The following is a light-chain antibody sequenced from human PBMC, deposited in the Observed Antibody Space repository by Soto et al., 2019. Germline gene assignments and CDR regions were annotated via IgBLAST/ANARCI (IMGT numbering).Light chain of an antibody. CDR2: GAS. J-gene: IGKJ4*01. Sequence: EIVLTQSPGTLSLSPGERATLSCRASESVSDNCLAWYQQRSGQAPRLVIYGASSRASAVPDRFSGSGSGADFTLTISSLEPEDFAVYYCQQYGSSPLTFDGGTKVEIK. CDR3: QQYGSSPLT. V-gene: IGKV3-20*01. CDR1: ESVSDNC.